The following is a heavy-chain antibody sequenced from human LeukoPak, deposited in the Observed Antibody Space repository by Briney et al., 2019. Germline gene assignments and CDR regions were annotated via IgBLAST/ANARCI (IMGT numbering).Heavy chain of an antibody. D-gene: IGHD3-22*01. Sequence: SETLSLTCAAYGGSFSGYYWSWIRQPPGKGLEWIGEINHSGSTNYNPSLKSRVTISVDTSKNQFSLKLSSVTAADTAVYYCARGGWATYYYDSSGYYYVWGQGTLVTVSS. CDR1: GGSFSGYY. CDR3: ARGGWATYYYDSSGYYYV. V-gene: IGHV4-34*01. J-gene: IGHJ4*02. CDR2: INHSGST.